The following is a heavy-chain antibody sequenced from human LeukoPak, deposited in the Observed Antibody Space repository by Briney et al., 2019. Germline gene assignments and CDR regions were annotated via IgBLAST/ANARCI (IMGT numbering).Heavy chain of an antibody. D-gene: IGHD1-26*01. Sequence: GGSLRLSCAASGFTFSSYGMHWVRQAPGKGLEWVAFIRYDGSNKYYADSVKGRFTISRDNSKNTLYLQMNSLRAEDTAVYYCAKNRGAGSHYYYHMNVWGKGTTVTVSS. V-gene: IGHV3-30*02. CDR3: AKNRGAGSHYYYHMNV. CDR1: GFTFSSYG. CDR2: IRYDGSNK. J-gene: IGHJ6*03.